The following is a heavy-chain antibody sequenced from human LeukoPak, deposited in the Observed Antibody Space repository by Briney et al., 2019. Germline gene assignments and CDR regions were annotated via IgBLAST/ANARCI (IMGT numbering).Heavy chain of an antibody. CDR2: ISSSGSTI. J-gene: IGHJ4*02. Sequence: GGSLRLSCAASGFTFSSYEMNWVRQAPGKGLEWVSYISSSGSTIYYADSVKGRFTISRDNAKNSLYLQMNSLRAEDTDVYYCARARIWNDSSGSQRIDYFDYWGQGTLVTVSS. V-gene: IGHV3-48*03. CDR3: ARARIWNDSSGSQRIDYFDY. CDR1: GFTFSSYE. D-gene: IGHD3-22*01.